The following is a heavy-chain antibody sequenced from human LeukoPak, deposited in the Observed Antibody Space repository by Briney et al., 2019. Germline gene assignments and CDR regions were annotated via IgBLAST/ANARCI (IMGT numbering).Heavy chain of an antibody. J-gene: IGHJ1*01. V-gene: IGHV3-74*01. CDR3: ARAPAEIGGYYPEYFRH. CDR2: IKSDGST. Sequence: GGSVRLSCAASGFTFSRYWMHWVRQAPGKGLVWVSRIKSDGSTNYADSVKGRFTISRDNAKNTVSLQMNSLRAEDTGVYYCARAPAEIGGYYPEYFRHWGQGTLLTVP. D-gene: IGHD3-22*01. CDR1: GFTFSRYW.